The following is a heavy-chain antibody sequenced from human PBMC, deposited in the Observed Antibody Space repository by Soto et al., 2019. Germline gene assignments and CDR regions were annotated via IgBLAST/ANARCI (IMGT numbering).Heavy chain of an antibody. CDR3: ASPYGSGSYAFDY. Sequence: SETLSLTCTVSGGSISSSSYYWGWIRQPPGKGLEWIGSIYYSGNTYYNLSLKSRVTISVDTSKNQFSLKLSSVTAADTAVYYCASPYGSGSYAFDYWGQGIQVIVSS. CDR1: GGSISSSSYY. CDR2: IYYSGNT. D-gene: IGHD3-10*01. J-gene: IGHJ4*02. V-gene: IGHV4-39*01.